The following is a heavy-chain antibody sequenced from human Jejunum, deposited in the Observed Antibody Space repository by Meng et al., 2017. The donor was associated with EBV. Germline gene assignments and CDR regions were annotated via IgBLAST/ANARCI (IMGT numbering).Heavy chain of an antibody. D-gene: IGHD5-12*01. J-gene: IGHJ4*02. CDR3: AGLRYSGYDRAFDY. CDR2: IYYSGST. V-gene: IGHV4-61*01. Sequence: QLQLQESGPGLGKPSQTLSLTCTVSGGSVNSGNVYWSWIRQPPGKGLEWIGYIYYSGSTNYIPSLKSRVTISLDTSKNQFSLKLSSVTAADTAVYYCAGLRYSGYDRAFDYWGQGALVTVSS. CDR1: GGSVNSGNVY.